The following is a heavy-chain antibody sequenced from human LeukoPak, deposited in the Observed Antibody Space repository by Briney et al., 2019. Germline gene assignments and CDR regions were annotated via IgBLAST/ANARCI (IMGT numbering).Heavy chain of an antibody. CDR2: IKQDGSEK. D-gene: IGHD5-24*01. Sequence: PGGSLRLSCAASGFTFSSYWMSWVRQAPGKGLEWVANIKQDGSEKYYVDSVKGRFTISRDNAKNSLYLQMNSLRAEDTAVYYCARGGLQREDYFDYWGQGTLVTVSS. J-gene: IGHJ4*02. CDR3: ARGGLQREDYFDY. V-gene: IGHV3-7*01. CDR1: GFTFSSYW.